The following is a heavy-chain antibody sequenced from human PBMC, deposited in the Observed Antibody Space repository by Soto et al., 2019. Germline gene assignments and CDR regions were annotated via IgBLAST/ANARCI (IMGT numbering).Heavy chain of an antibody. Sequence: QLQLQESGPGLVKPSETLSLTCTVSGGSISSSSYYWGWIRQPPGKGLEWIGSIYYSGSTYYNPSLKSRVTLSVDTSKNQFSLKLSSVTAADTAVYYCAKATSSYDFWSGYPEFDYWGQGTLVTVSS. D-gene: IGHD3-3*01. CDR1: GGSISSSSYY. CDR3: AKATSSYDFWSGYPEFDY. V-gene: IGHV4-39*01. CDR2: IYYSGST. J-gene: IGHJ4*02.